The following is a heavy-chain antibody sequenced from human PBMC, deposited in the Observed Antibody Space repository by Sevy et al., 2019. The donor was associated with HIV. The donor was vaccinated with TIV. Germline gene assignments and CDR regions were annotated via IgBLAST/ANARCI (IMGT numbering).Heavy chain of an antibody. Sequence: SETLSLTCTVSGGSVSSGSYYWSWIRQPPGKGLEWIGYIYYSGSTNYNPSLKSRVTISVDTSKNQFSLKLSSVTAADTAVYYGARANSGWYRDAFDIWGQGTMVTVSS. D-gene: IGHD6-19*01. CDR2: IYYSGST. V-gene: IGHV4-61*01. CDR1: GGSVSSGSYY. CDR3: ARANSGWYRDAFDI. J-gene: IGHJ3*02.